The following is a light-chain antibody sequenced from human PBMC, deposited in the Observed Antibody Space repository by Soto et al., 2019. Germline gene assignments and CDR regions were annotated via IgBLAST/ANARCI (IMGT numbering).Light chain of an antibody. CDR2: AIS. J-gene: IGLJ2*01. CDR3: QSYDSSLSGSV. Sequence: QAVVTQPPSVSGAPGQRVTISCTGSSSNIGAGHDVHWYQRIPGTAPKLLIYAISNRPSGVPDRFSGSKSGTSASLDITGLQAEDEADYYCQSYDSSLSGSVFGGGTKLTVL. V-gene: IGLV1-40*01. CDR1: SSNIGAGHD.